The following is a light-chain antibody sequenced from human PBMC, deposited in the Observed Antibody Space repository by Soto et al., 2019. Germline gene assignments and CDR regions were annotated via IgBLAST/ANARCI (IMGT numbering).Light chain of an antibody. CDR1: SSDVGGYNY. CDR3: SSYTSSSLHV. CDR2: DVS. Sequence: QSVLTQPASLSVSPGQSITISCTGTSSDVGGYNYVSWYQQHPGKAPKLMIYDVSNRPSGVSNRFSGSKSGNTASLTISGLQAEDEADYYCSSYTSSSLHVFGTGTKVTVL. J-gene: IGLJ1*01. V-gene: IGLV2-14*03.